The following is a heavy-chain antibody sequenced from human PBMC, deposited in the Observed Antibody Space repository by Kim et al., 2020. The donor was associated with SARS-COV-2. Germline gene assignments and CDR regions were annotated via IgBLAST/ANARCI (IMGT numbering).Heavy chain of an antibody. Sequence: SETLSLTCTVSGGSISSYYWSWIRQPPGKGLEWIGYIYYSGSTNYNPSLKSRVTISVDTSKNQFSLKLSSVTAADTAVYYCARDPGSSGPSYYYYGMDVWGQGTTVTVSS. D-gene: IGHD3-22*01. V-gene: IGHV4-59*01. CDR2: IYYSGST. J-gene: IGHJ6*02. CDR1: GGSISSYY. CDR3: ARDPGSSGPSYYYYGMDV.